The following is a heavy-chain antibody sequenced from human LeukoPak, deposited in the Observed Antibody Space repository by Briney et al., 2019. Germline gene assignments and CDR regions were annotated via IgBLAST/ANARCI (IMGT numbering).Heavy chain of an antibody. V-gene: IGHV3-20*04. D-gene: IGHD3-22*01. CDR3: ARLSYDSSGYATLGDY. Sequence: GGSLRLSCAASGFTFDDYGMSWVRQAPGKGLEWVSGINWNGGSTGYADSVKGRFTISRDNAKNSLYLQMNSLRAKDTALYYCARLSYDSSGYATLGDYWGQGTLVTVSS. CDR1: GFTFDDYG. CDR2: INWNGGST. J-gene: IGHJ4*02.